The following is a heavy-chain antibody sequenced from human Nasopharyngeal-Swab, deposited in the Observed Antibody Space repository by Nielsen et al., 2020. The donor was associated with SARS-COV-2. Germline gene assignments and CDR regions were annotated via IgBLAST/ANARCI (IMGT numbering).Heavy chain of an antibody. D-gene: IGHD3-3*01. J-gene: IGHJ6*03. CDR2: MNPNSGNT. Sequence: WVRQAPGQGLEWMGWMNPNSGNTGYAQKFQGRVTMTRNTSISTAYMELSSLRSEDTAVYYCATTHKSTYYDFWSGYSNSYYYYMDVWGKGTTVT. CDR3: ATTHKSTYYDFWSGYSNSYYYYMDV. V-gene: IGHV1-8*01.